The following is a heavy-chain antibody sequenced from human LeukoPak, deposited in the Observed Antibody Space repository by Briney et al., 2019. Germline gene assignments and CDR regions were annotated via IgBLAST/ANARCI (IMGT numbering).Heavy chain of an antibody. D-gene: IGHD6-19*01. V-gene: IGHV1-3*03. CDR1: GYTFTDYA. CDR2: INAGHGNT. CDR3: ARVVRYSSGPLTDLFPYSFDY. J-gene: IGHJ4*02. Sequence: ASVKVSCKASGYTFTDYAMHWVRQAPGQRLEWMGWINAGHGNTKYSQEFQGRVTITRDTSASTAYMELSSLRSEDTAVYYCARVVRYSSGPLTDLFPYSFDYWGQGTLVTVSS.